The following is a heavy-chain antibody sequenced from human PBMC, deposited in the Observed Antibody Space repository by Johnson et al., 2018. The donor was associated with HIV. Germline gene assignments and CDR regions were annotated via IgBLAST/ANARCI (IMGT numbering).Heavy chain of an antibody. CDR3: TRHQIRTNWGSYPLDI. CDR1: GFTFSGSA. J-gene: IGHJ3*02. CDR2: IRSKANSYAT. D-gene: IGHD7-27*01. V-gene: IGHV3-73*01. Sequence: VQLVESGGGLVQPGGSLKLSCAASGFTFSGSAMHWVRQASGKGLEWVGRIRSKANSYATAYAASVKGRFTISRDDSKNTGSLQRNSLKPEDTAAYYCTRHQIRTNWGSYPLDIWGQGTMVTVSS.